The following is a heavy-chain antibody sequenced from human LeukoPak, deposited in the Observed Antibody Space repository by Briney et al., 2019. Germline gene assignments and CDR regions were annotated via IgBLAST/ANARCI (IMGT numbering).Heavy chain of an antibody. D-gene: IGHD6-13*01. CDR3: ARGGFSYSSSWLLGD. J-gene: IGHJ4*02. V-gene: IGHV1-2*06. Sequence: GASVKVSSKASGYTFTGYYMHWVRQAPGQGLEWMGRINPNSGGTNYAQKFQGRVTMTRDTSISTAYMELSRLRSDDTAVYYCARGGFSYSSSWLLGDWGQGTLVTVSS. CDR1: GYTFTGYY. CDR2: INPNSGGT.